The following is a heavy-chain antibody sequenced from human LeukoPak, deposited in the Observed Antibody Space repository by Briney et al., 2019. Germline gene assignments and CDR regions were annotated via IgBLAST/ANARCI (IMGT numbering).Heavy chain of an antibody. Sequence: ASVKVSCKASGYTFTGYYMHWVRQAPGQGLEWMGWINPKNDGTNYAQNFQDRATMTTDTSAATAYMELSSLRSDDTAVYFCAKDSSGYLTLRYGMDVWGQGTTITVSS. D-gene: IGHD3-22*01. CDR2: INPKNDGT. V-gene: IGHV1-2*02. J-gene: IGHJ6*02. CDR3: AKDSSGYLTLRYGMDV. CDR1: GYTFTGYY.